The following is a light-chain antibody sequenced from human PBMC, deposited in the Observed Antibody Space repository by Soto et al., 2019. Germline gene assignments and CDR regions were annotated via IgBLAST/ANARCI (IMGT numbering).Light chain of an antibody. CDR1: ESVNNY. V-gene: IGKV3-20*01. CDR3: QHHGASPLFT. Sequence: VLTQYPGTLSLSPGETVILSCRASESVNNYLNWYQQKAGQAPRLLIYGGSTRATGIPDRFSGSGSGTDFTLTINRLEPEDFALYYCQHHGASPLFTFGPGTKVDIK. CDR2: GGS. J-gene: IGKJ3*01.